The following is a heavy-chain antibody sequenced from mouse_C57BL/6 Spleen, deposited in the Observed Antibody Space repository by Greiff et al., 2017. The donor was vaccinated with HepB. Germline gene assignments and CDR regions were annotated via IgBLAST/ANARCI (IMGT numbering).Heavy chain of an antibody. D-gene: IGHD2-4*01. CDR3: AGGGDYDHFDY. Sequence: VQLQQSGAELVRPGTSVKVSCKASGYAFTNYLIEWVKQRPGQGLEWIGVINPGSGGTKYNEKFKGKATLTADKSSSTAYMQLSSLTSEDSAVYFCAGGGDYDHFDYWGQGTTLTVSS. CDR2: INPGSGGT. V-gene: IGHV1-54*01. CDR1: GYAFTNYL. J-gene: IGHJ2*01.